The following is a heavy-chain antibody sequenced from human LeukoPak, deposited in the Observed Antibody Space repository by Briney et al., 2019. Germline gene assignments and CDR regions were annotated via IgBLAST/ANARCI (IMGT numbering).Heavy chain of an antibody. CDR1: GGSISSGSYY. Sequence: SQTLSLTCTVSGGSISSGSYYWSWIRQPAGKGLEWIGRIYTSGSTNYNPSLKSRVTISVDTSKSQFSLKLSSVTAADTAVYYCARGGYQLLIFDPWGQGTLVTVSS. V-gene: IGHV4-61*02. J-gene: IGHJ5*02. CDR2: IYTSGST. D-gene: IGHD2-2*01. CDR3: ARGGYQLLIFDP.